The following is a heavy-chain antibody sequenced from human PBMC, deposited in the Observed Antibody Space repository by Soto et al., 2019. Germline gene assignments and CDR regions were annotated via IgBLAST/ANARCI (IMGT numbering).Heavy chain of an antibody. J-gene: IGHJ6*02. Sequence: GGSLRLSCAASGFTFSSFSMHWVRQAPGKGLEWVAVISYDGSNKYYADSVKGRFTISRDNSKNTLYLQMNSLRAEDTAVYYCAKALGYCSGGSCYPPGYYYGMDVWGQGTTVTVSS. V-gene: IGHV3-30*18. D-gene: IGHD2-15*01. CDR2: ISYDGSNK. CDR1: GFTFSSFS. CDR3: AKALGYCSGGSCYPPGYYYGMDV.